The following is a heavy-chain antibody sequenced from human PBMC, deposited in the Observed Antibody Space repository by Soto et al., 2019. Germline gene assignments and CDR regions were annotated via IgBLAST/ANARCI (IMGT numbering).Heavy chain of an antibody. D-gene: IGHD3-10*01. CDR3: EKDKGYCGSWSFCH. J-gene: IGHJ4*02. CDR2: LSGNGDSA. V-gene: IGHV3-23*01. CDR1: GFTFNTYA. Sequence: EVHLLESGGGLVQPGGSLRLSCAGFGFTFNTYAMRWVRQAPGKGLEWVAALSGNGDSAYYADSVKGRFTVSRDESKTTLYQQKSSLYAEDTAMYYWEKDKGYCGSWSFCHWGQVTLVAVCS.